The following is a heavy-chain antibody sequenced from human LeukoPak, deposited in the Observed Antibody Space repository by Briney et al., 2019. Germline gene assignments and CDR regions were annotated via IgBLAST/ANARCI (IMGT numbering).Heavy chain of an antibody. CDR1: GVSISSSGHY. J-gene: IGHJ4*02. V-gene: IGHV4-30-2*01. CDR2: VYQSGIT. D-gene: IGHD5-18*01. Sequence: SQTLSLTFTVSGVSISSSGHYWSWIRQPPGQGLEWIGYVYQSGITYYNPSLKSRVTISLDRSKNQFSLELSSVTAADTAVYFCAAVDTVDDDSYYIDFWGQGTLVTVSP. CDR3: AAVDTVDDDSYYIDF.